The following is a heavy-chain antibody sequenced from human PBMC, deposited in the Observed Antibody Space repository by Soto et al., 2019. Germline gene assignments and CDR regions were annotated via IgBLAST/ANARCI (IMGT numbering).Heavy chain of an antibody. Sequence: SETLSLTCTVSGGSISTYYWTWIRQPPGKGLEWIGCIHYTGSTNYNPSLKSRVTMSVDTSKNQFSLRLSSMTAADTAVYDCARGTGGAATVNYWGQGTPVTVSS. CDR1: GGSISTYY. J-gene: IGHJ4*02. D-gene: IGHD2-15*01. CDR3: ARGTGGAATVNY. CDR2: IHYTGST. V-gene: IGHV4-59*01.